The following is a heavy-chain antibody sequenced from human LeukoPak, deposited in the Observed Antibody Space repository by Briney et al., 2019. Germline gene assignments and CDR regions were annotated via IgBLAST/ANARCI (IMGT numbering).Heavy chain of an antibody. V-gene: IGHV3-30*03. CDR2: ISYDGSNK. CDR1: GFTFSSYG. Sequence: GGSLRLSCAASGFTFSSYGMHWVSQAPGKGLEWVAVISYDGSNKYYADSVKGRFTISRDNSKNTLYLQMNSLRAEDTAVYYCARYGSGSYKWIDYWGQGTLVTVSS. D-gene: IGHD3-10*01. J-gene: IGHJ4*02. CDR3: ARYGSGSYKWIDY.